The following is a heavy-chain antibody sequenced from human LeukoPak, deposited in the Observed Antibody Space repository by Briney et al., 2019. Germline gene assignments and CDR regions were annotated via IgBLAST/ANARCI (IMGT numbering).Heavy chain of an antibody. Sequence: GGSLRLSCAASGFTFSGHSMNWVGQAPGKGLEWVSYISSSSSTKNYADSVKVRFPNSKDNAKNSLYLQMNSLGAEETAVYYWARGWTLMVYGMGEYWGQGTLVTVSS. V-gene: IGHV3-48*01. CDR2: ISSSSSTK. J-gene: IGHJ4*02. CDR3: ARGWTLMVYGMGEY. D-gene: IGHD2-8*01. CDR1: GFTFSGHS.